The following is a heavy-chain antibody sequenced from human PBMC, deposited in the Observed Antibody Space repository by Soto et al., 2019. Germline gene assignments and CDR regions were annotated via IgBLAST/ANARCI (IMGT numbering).Heavy chain of an antibody. J-gene: IGHJ3*02. CDR2: ISGSGIIT. CDR3: AKVGTMVLKSFDI. CDR1: GFSFSTYA. D-gene: IGHD3-10*01. Sequence: PVGSLRLSCAASGFSFSTYAMSWVRQAPGKGLEWVSSISGSGIITYYADSVMGRFTISRDNSENTLYLEMHSLRAADTAVYHCAKVGTMVLKSFDIWGQGTMVTVSS. V-gene: IGHV3-23*01.